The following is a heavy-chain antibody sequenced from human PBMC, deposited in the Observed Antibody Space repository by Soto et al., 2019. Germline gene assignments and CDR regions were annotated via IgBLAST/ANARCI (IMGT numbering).Heavy chain of an antibody. CDR1: GGTFSSYA. CDR3: ARDKHILAALAGDWLDP. D-gene: IGHD6-19*01. V-gene: IGHV1-69*13. Sequence: GASVKVSCKASGGTFSSYAISWVRQAPGQGLEWMGGIIPIFGTANYAQKFQGRVTITADESTSTACMELSSLRSEDTAVYYCARDKHILAALAGDWLDPWGQGTLLTV. J-gene: IGHJ5*02. CDR2: IIPIFGTA.